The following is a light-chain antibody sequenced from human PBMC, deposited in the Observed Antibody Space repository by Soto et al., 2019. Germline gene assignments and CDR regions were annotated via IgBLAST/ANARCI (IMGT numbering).Light chain of an antibody. J-gene: IGLJ3*02. V-gene: IGLV2-14*01. CDR1: SSDIGTYNY. CDR2: EVS. Sequence: QSALTQPASVSGSPGQSITISCTGSSSDIGTYNYLSWYQQHPGKAPKLMIYEVSDRPSGISNRFSGSKSGNTASLTISGLQAQDEAYYYCSSYTSSGTHWVFGGGTKLTVL. CDR3: SSYTSSGTHWV.